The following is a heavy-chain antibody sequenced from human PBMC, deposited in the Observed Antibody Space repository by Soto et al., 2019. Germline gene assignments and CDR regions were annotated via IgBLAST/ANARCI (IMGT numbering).Heavy chain of an antibody. CDR1: GYTITSNG. D-gene: IGHD3-3*01. V-gene: IGHV1-18*01. CDR2: ISAYNGNT. J-gene: IGHJ6*02. CDR3: ARYSAFGVVQMDV. Sequence: SVKVCCKASGYTITSNGIRWVRQAPGQGLEWMGWISAYNGNTNYAQKLQGRVTMTTDTSTSTAYIELRSLRSDDTAVYYCARYSAFGVVQMDVWGQGTTVTVSS.